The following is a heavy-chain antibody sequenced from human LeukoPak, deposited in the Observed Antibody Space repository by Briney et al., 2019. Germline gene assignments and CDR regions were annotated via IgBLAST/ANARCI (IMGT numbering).Heavy chain of an antibody. Sequence: PSETLSLTCTVSGASTSSNYWSWLRQPPGKGLEWIGYIHYRGGTNYNPSLKSRVTMSVDRSKNHFSLKLNSVTAADTAVYYCAREEYGTFDCWGQGTLVTVSS. V-gene: IGHV4-59*01. CDR1: GASTSSNY. J-gene: IGHJ4*02. CDR3: AREEYGTFDC. CDR2: IHYRGGT. D-gene: IGHD1-1*01.